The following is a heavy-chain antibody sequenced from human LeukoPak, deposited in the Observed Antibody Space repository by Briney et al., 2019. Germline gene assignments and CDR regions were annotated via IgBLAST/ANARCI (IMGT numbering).Heavy chain of an antibody. CDR2: INSDGSDT. J-gene: IGHJ3*02. CDR3: ARGGSPPEALGDTFYI. D-gene: IGHD1-26*01. Sequence: GGSLRLSCAASGFTFSSYEMNWVRQAPGKGLVRVSRINSDGSDTEYADSVKGRFTISRDNAKNTLSLQMNSLRVEDTAAYFCARGGSPPEALGDTFYIWGQGTMVTVSS. V-gene: IGHV3-74*03. CDR1: GFTFSSYE.